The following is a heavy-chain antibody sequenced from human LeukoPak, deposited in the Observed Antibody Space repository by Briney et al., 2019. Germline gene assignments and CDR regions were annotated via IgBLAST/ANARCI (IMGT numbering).Heavy chain of an antibody. J-gene: IGHJ4*02. CDR2: TSGRDDST. V-gene: IGHV3-23*01. Sequence: PGGSLRLSCAASGFTFSSYAMSWVRQAPGKGLEWVSVTSGRDDSTYYADSVKGRFTISRDNSKNTLYLQMNSLRAEDTAVYYCAKDPYYYNRAFDYWGQGTQVTVSS. CDR3: AKDPYYYNRAFDY. CDR1: GFTFSSYA. D-gene: IGHD3-22*01.